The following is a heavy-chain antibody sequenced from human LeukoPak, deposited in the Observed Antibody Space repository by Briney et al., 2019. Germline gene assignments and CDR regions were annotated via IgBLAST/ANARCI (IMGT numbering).Heavy chain of an antibody. CDR1: GYSFTSYW. D-gene: IGHD1-26*01. Sequence: GESLKISCKGSGYSFTSYWIGWVRQMPGKGLEWMGIIYPGDSDTRYSPSFQGQVTISADKSISTAYLQWSSLKASDTAMYYCARYRVIVGAHNWFDPWGQGTLVTVSS. CDR3: ARYRVIVGAHNWFDP. CDR2: IYPGDSDT. J-gene: IGHJ5*02. V-gene: IGHV5-51*01.